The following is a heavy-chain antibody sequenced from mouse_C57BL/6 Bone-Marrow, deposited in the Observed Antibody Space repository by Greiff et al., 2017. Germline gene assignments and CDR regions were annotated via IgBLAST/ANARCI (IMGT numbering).Heavy chain of an antibody. CDR2: INPSSGYT. J-gene: IGHJ2*01. CDR1: GYTFTSYW. D-gene: IGHD2-4*01. CDR3: ARRCNDYAFDY. Sequence: VQLQQSGAELAKPGASVKLSCKASGYTFTSYWMHWVKQRPGQGLEWIGYINPSSGYTKYNQKFKDKATLTADKSSSTAYMQLSSLTYEDSAGYNCARRCNDYAFDYWGQGTTLTVSS. V-gene: IGHV1-7*01.